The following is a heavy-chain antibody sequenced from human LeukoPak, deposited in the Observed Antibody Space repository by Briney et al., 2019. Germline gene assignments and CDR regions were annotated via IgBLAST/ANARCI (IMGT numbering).Heavy chain of an antibody. CDR2: ISAYNGNT. D-gene: IGHD4-23*01. Sequence: ASVKVSCKASGGTFSSYAISWVRQAPGQGLEWMGWISAYNGNTNYAQKLQGRVTMTTDTSTSTAYMELRSLRSDDTAVYYCARKAYGGSYFDYWGQGTLVTVSS. CDR3: ARKAYGGSYFDY. V-gene: IGHV1-18*01. CDR1: GGTFSSYA. J-gene: IGHJ4*02.